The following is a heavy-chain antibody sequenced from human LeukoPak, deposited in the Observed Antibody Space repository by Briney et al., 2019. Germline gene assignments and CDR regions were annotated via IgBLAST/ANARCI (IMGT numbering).Heavy chain of an antibody. CDR3: ARSRGTVTNFDY. CDR1: GGSISSGAYY. D-gene: IGHD4-17*01. J-gene: IGHJ4*02. V-gene: IGHV4-31*03. CDR2: MFYSGST. Sequence: PSQTLSLTCTVSGGSISSGAYYWTWIRQHPGKGLEWIGYMFYSGSTYYNPSLKSRVTISGDTSKNQLSLKLSSVTAADTAVYYCARSRGTVTNFDYWGQGTLVTVSS.